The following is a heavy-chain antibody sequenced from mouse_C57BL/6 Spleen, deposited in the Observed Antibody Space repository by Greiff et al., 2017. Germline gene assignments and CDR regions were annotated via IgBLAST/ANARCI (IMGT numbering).Heavy chain of an antibody. V-gene: IGHV1-52*01. CDR1: GYTFTSYW. CDR3: ARGGYDGGTWFAY. CDR2: IDPSDSET. Sequence: QVQLKQPGAELVRPGSSVKLSCKASGYTFTSYWMHWVKQRPIQGLEWIGNIDPSDSETHYNQKFKDKATLTVDKSSSTAYMQLSSLTSEDSAVYYCARGGYDGGTWFAYWGQGTLVTVSA. D-gene: IGHD2-2*01. J-gene: IGHJ3*01.